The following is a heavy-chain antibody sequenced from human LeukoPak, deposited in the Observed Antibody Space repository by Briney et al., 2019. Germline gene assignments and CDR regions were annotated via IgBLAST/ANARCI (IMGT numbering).Heavy chain of an antibody. D-gene: IGHD6-13*01. J-gene: IGHJ6*02. CDR2: ISSSSSTI. V-gene: IGHV3-48*01. CDR3: ARDMDIGSSWPNYYYYYGMDV. CDR1: GFTFSSYS. Sequence: QAGGSLRLSCAASGFTFSSYSMNWVRQAPGKGLEWVSYISSSSSTIYYADSVKGRFTISRDNAKNSLYPQMNSLRAEDTAVYYCARDMDIGSSWPNYYYYYGMDVWGQGTTVTVSS.